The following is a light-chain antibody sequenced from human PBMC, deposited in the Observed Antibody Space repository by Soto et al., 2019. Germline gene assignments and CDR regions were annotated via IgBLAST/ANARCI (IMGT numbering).Light chain of an antibody. J-gene: IGKJ4*01. CDR1: QSMSTNY. CDR3: HLYDSSPLT. V-gene: IGKV3-20*01. CDR2: GAS. Sequence: EIVLAQSPDTLSLSPGERATLSCRTSQSMSTNYLAWYQQKSGQPPRLLIYGASIRATGIPDRFSGSGSGTDFTLTISRLEPEDFAVYYCHLYDSSPLTFGGGAKVEIK.